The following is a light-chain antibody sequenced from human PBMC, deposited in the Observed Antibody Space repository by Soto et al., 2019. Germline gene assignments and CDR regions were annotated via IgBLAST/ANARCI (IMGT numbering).Light chain of an antibody. CDR2: GAS. CDR3: QQYDSSPRT. J-gene: IGKJ1*01. CDR1: QSVSSSF. V-gene: IGKV3-20*01. Sequence: DIVLTQSPGALSLSPGERATLSCRASQSVSSSFLAWYQQKPAQAPRLLIYGASSRATGIPDRFSGSGSGTDFTLTISRLEPEDFAVYYCQQYDSSPRTFGQGTKVEIK.